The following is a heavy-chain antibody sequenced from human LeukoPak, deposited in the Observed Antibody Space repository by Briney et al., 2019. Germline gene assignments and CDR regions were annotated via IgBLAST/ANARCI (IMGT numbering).Heavy chain of an antibody. Sequence: SETLSLTCTVSGGSVRTYYWSWIRQSPGKGLEWIGYIYSGSTNYNPSLKSRVTISVDASKNQCSLKLRSVTAADTAVYFCAGAHSNSFYFDFWGQGTLLSVSS. D-gene: IGHD4-11*01. CDR1: GGSVRTYY. V-gene: IGHV4-59*02. CDR2: IYSGST. J-gene: IGHJ4*02. CDR3: AGAHSNSFYFDF.